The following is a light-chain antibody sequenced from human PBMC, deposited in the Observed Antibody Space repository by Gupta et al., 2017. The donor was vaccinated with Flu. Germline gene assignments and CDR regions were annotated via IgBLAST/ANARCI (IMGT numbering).Light chain of an antibody. CDR3: SAWADTLSAQWV. Sequence: QSVRTQPPLALATPGQWVTIPGSGSSSNIGSNYVYWYQQLPGTAPKLLIYINNQRPSGVPGRFSGSNSDTSASLAISRLRSEDEADYYYSAWADTLSAQWVFGGGTKLTVL. CDR2: INN. J-gene: IGLJ3*02. CDR1: SSNIGSNY. V-gene: IGLV1-47*02.